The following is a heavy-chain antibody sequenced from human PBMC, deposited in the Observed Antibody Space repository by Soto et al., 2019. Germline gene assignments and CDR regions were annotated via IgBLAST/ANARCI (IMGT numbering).Heavy chain of an antibody. J-gene: IGHJ6*03. CDR1: GLTLSSYA. D-gene: IGHD2-2*01. V-gene: IGHV3-23*01. CDR2: ISGSGGST. Sequence: GGSLRLSCAASGLTLSSYAMRWVRQAPGKGLEWVSAISGSGGSTYYADSVKGRFTISRDNSKNTLYLQMNSLRAEDTAVYYCAEDIVVVPAASSYYMDVWGKGTTVTVSS. CDR3: AEDIVVVPAASSYYMDV.